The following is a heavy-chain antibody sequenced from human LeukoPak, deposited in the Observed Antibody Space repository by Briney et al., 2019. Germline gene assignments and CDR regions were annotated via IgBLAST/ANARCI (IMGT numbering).Heavy chain of an antibody. D-gene: IGHD1-26*01. Sequence: GGSLRLSCAASGFSFSSYGMHWVRQAPGKGLEWVSAISDSGSNTYYADSLRGRFTISRDNSKNTVLLQMNSLRAEDTAEYYCARERLVVGSAYFDFWGQGTLVTVSS. V-gene: IGHV3-23*01. CDR2: ISDSGSNT. J-gene: IGHJ4*02. CDR3: ARERLVVGSAYFDF. CDR1: GFSFSSYG.